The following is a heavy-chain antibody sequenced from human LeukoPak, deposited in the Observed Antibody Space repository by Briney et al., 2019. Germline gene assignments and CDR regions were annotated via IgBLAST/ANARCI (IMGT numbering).Heavy chain of an antibody. CDR2: IHYRINT. CDR1: GASTSGNHY. Sequence: SETLSLTCTVSGASTSGNHYWGWIRQPPGMGLEWIGSIHYRINTYYNPSLKSRLTISIDTSKNQFSLRLSSVTAADTAVYYCARYEEEDGYNAKTIDYWGQGTLVTVSS. D-gene: IGHD5-24*01. CDR3: ARYEEEDGYNAKTIDY. V-gene: IGHV4-39*01. J-gene: IGHJ4*02.